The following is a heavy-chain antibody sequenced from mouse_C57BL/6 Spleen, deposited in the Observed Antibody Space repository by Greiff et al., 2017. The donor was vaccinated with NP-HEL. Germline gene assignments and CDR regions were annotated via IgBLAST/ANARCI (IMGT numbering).Heavy chain of an antibody. V-gene: IGHV5-12*01. Sequence: EVQLVESGGGLVQPGGSLKLSCAASGFTFSDYYMYWVRQTPEKRLEWVAYISNGGGSTYYPDTVKGRFTISRDNAKNTLYLQMSRLKSEDTAMYYCARHEGGYFDYWGQGTTLTVSS. J-gene: IGHJ2*01. CDR2: ISNGGGST. CDR1: GFTFSDYY. CDR3: ARHEGGYFDY.